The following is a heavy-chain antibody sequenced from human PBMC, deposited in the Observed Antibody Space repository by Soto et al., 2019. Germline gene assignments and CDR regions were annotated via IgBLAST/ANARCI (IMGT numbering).Heavy chain of an antibody. J-gene: IGHJ6*02. CDR1: GFTFSSYA. V-gene: IGHV3-30-3*01. CDR2: ISYDGSNK. Sequence: QVQLVESGGGVVQPGRSLRLSCAASGFTFSSYAMHWVRQAPGKRLEWVAVISYDGSNKYYADSVKGRFTISRDKSKNTLYLQMKGLRAEDTAVYYCARDVDYGDRSGGMDVWGQGTTVTVSS. CDR3: ARDVDYGDRSGGMDV. D-gene: IGHD4-17*01.